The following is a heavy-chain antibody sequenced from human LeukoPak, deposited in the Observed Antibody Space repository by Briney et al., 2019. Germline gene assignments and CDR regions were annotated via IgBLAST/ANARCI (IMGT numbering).Heavy chain of an antibody. CDR3: TRAMWDSSGYPIDY. CDR1: GFTFNSYA. V-gene: IGHV3-23*01. J-gene: IGHJ4*02. Sequence: GGSLRLSCAASGFTFNSYAMSWVRQAPGKGLEWVSAISGNGGRTYYADSVKGRFTTSRDNSKNTLNLQMHRLRVEDTAVYYCTRAMWDSSGYPIDYWGQGSLVTVSS. D-gene: IGHD3-22*01. CDR2: ISGNGGRT.